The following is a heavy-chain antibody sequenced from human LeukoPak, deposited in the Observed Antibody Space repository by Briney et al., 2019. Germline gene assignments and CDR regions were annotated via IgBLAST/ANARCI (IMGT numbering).Heavy chain of an antibody. CDR3: ARDPDSSGWYRFDY. J-gene: IGHJ4*02. V-gene: IGHV3-30*04. D-gene: IGHD6-19*01. Sequence: GGSLRLSCAASGFTFSNDAMHWVRQAPGKGLEWVAIISDDGSNKYYADSVKGRFTISRDNSKSTLYLQMNSLRAEDTAVFYCARDPDSSGWYRFDYWGQGTLVTVSS. CDR1: GFTFSNDA. CDR2: ISDDGSNK.